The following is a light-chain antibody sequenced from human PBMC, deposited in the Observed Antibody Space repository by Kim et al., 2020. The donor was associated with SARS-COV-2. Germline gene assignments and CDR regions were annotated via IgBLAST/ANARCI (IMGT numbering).Light chain of an antibody. CDR2: AAS. J-gene: IGKJ1*01. CDR1: QYIAKS. V-gene: IGKV1-27*01. Sequence: ASVGDRVTITCRASQYIAKSLAWYQQKPGKVPQVLIYAASTLQSGVPSLFSGSGSGTEFTLTIGSLQTEDVATYYCQKYNSAPWTFGPGTKVDIK. CDR3: QKYNSAPWT.